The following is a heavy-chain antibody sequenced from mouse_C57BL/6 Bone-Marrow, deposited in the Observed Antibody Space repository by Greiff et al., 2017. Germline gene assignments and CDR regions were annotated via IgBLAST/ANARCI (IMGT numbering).Heavy chain of an antibody. Sequence: VMLVESGAELARPGASVKLSCKASGYTFTSYGISWVKQRTGQGLEWIGEIYPRSGNTYYNEKFKGKATLTADKSSSTAYMELRSLTSEDSAVYFCARSAPPLLSSYAMDYWGQGTSVTVSS. CDR3: ARSAPPLLSSYAMDY. V-gene: IGHV1-81*01. D-gene: IGHD2-10*01. CDR1: GYTFTSYG. J-gene: IGHJ4*01. CDR2: IYPRSGNT.